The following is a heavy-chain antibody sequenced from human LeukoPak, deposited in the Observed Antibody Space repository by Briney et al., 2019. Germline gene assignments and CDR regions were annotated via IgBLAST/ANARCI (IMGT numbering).Heavy chain of an antibody. CDR2: ISWNSGSI. CDR3: AKDRSGSYSQGLGY. Sequence: PGRSLRLSCAASGFTFDDYAMHWVRQAPGKGLEWVSGISWNSGSIGYADSVKGRFTISRDNSKNTLYLQMNSLRAEDTAVYYCAKDRSGSYSQGLGYWGQGTLVTVSS. CDR1: GFTFDDYA. J-gene: IGHJ4*02. D-gene: IGHD1-26*01. V-gene: IGHV3-9*01.